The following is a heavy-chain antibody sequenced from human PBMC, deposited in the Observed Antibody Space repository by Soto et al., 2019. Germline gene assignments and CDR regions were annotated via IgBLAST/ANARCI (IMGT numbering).Heavy chain of an antibody. CDR1: GFTFDDYA. D-gene: IGHD2-2*01. CDR2: ISWNSGSI. V-gene: IGHV3-9*01. Sequence: GGSLRLSCAASGFTFDDYAMHWVRQAPGKGLEWVSGISWNSGSIGYADSVKGRFTISRDNAKNSLYLQMNSLRAEDTALYYCAKGLIVPAARYYYYYYMDVWGKGTTVTVSS. J-gene: IGHJ6*03. CDR3: AKGLIVPAARYYYYYYMDV.